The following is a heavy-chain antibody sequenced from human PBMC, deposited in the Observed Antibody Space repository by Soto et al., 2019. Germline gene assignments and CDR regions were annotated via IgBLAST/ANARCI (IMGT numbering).Heavy chain of an antibody. Sequence: SETLSLTCAVSGDSIIGIYHWAWIRQSPGRGLEWIASIYHTGTTYYTPSLESRLTISVDTPKNQFSLKLSSVTAADTAVYYCAREEYSSSFPAAWNAKNWFDPWGQGTLVTVSS. V-gene: IGHV4-38-2*02. J-gene: IGHJ5*02. CDR1: GDSIIGIYH. CDR2: IYHTGTT. CDR3: AREEYSSSFPAAWNAKNWFDP. D-gene: IGHD6-13*01.